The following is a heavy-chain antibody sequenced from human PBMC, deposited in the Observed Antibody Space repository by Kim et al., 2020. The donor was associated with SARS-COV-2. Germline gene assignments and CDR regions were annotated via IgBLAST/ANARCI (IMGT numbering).Heavy chain of an antibody. D-gene: IGHD2-2*01. CDR2: ISAYNGNT. J-gene: IGHJ5*02. V-gene: IGHV1-18*04. Sequence: ASVKVSCKASGYTFTSYGISWVRQAPGQGLEWMGWISAYNGNTNYAQKLQGRVTMTTDTSTSTAYMELRSLRSDDTAVYYCARHSPLDIVVVPAAIPFDPWGQGTLVTVSS. CDR1: GYTFTSYG. CDR3: ARHSPLDIVVVPAAIPFDP.